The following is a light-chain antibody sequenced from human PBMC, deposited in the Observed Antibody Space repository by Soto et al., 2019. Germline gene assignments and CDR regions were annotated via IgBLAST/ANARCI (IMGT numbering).Light chain of an antibody. V-gene: IGLV1-40*01. Sequence: QSVLTQPPSVSGAPGQRVTISFTGSSSNIGAGYDVHWYQQLPGTAPKLLIYGNSNRPSGVPDRFSGSKSGTSASLAITGIKDEDEADYYCQSYDSSLSGVVFGGGTKLTVL. CDR3: QSYDSSLSGVV. J-gene: IGLJ2*01. CDR1: SSNIGAGYD. CDR2: GNS.